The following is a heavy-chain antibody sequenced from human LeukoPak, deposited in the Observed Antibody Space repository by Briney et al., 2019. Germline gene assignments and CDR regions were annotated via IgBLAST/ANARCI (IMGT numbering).Heavy chain of an antibody. Sequence: GGSLRLSCAASGFTFSSYWMSWVRQAPGKGLEWVANIKQDGSEKYYVDSVKGRFTISRDNAKNSLYLQMNSLRAEDTAVYYCARGLAWRELLPDFYWGQGTLVTVSS. CDR2: IKQDGSEK. D-gene: IGHD1-26*01. J-gene: IGHJ4*02. V-gene: IGHV3-7*01. CDR3: ARGLAWRELLPDFY. CDR1: GFTFSSYW.